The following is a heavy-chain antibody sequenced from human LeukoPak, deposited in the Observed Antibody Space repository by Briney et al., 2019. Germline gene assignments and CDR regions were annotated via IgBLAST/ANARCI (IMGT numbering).Heavy chain of an antibody. V-gene: IGHV3-30*02. CDR2: IRYDGSNK. D-gene: IGHD2-2*01. Sequence: GGSLRLSCAASGFTFSSYGMHWVRQAPGKGLEWVAFIRYDGSNKYYADSVKGRFTISRDNSKNTLYLQMNSLRAEDTAVYYCARGYCSSTSCYASLGANPFDYWGQGTLVTVSS. CDR3: ARGYCSSTSCYASLGANPFDY. CDR1: GFTFSSYG. J-gene: IGHJ4*02.